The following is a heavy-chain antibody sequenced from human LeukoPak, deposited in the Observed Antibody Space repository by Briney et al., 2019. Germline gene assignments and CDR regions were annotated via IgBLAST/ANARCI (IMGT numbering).Heavy chain of an antibody. V-gene: IGHV1-2*02. CDR3: ATYYYDSSGYSAFDY. CDR2: INPNSGGT. D-gene: IGHD3-22*01. CDR1: GYTFTGYY. J-gene: IGHJ4*02. Sequence: ASVKVSCKASGYTFTGYYMHWVRQAPGQGLEWMVWINPNSGGTNYAQKFQGRVTMTRDTSISTAYMELSRLRSDDTAVYYCATYYYDSSGYSAFDYWGQGTLVTVSS.